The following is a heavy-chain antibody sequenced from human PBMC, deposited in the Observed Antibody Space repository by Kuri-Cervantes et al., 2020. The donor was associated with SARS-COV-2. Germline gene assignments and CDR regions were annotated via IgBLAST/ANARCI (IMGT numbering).Heavy chain of an antibody. CDR3: AKDGTYCSSTSCYGVLDY. CDR2: ISGSGGST. D-gene: IGHD2-2*01. J-gene: IGHJ4*02. Sequence: LSLTCAASGFTFSSYAMSWVRQAPGKGLEWVSAISGSGGSTYYADSVKGRFTISRDNSKNTLYLQMNSLRAEDTAVYYCAKDGTYCSSTSCYGVLDYWGQGTLVTVSS. V-gene: IGHV3-23*01. CDR1: GFTFSSYA.